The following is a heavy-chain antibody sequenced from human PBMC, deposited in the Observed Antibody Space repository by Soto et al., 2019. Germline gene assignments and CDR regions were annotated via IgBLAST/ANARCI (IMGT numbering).Heavy chain of an antibody. Sequence: GASVKVSCKASGYTFTSYGISWVRQAPGQGLEWMGWISAYNGNTNYAQKPQGRVTMTTDTSTSTAYMELRSLRSDDTAVYYCARDRFAWLLPNCFDPWGQGTLVTVSS. D-gene: IGHD3-9*01. V-gene: IGHV1-18*01. CDR2: ISAYNGNT. J-gene: IGHJ5*02. CDR1: GYTFTSYG. CDR3: ARDRFAWLLPNCFDP.